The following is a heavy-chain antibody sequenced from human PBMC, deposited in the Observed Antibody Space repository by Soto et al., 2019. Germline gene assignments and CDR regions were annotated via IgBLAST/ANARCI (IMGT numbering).Heavy chain of an antibody. Sequence: PGGSLRLSCAASGFSFDDYAIHWVRQAPGKGLEWVSGISWNSGTIGYADSVKGRFTISRDNAKNSLYLQMNSLRAEDTALYYCAKSTGGTANGMGVWGQGTTVTVSS. V-gene: IGHV3-9*01. CDR2: ISWNSGTI. J-gene: IGHJ6*02. CDR1: GFSFDDYA. CDR3: AKSTGGTANGMGV. D-gene: IGHD2-8*02.